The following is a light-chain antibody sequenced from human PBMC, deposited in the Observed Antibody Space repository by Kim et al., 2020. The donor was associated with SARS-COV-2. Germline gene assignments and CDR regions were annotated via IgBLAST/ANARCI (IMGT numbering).Light chain of an antibody. J-gene: IGLJ1*01. V-gene: IGLV3-1*01. Sequence: GDKYTYWYQQRPGQSPVLVIYQDDKRPSGIPKRFSGSNSGDTATLTISGTQPMDEGDYYCQTWDSHTFVFGAGTEVTVL. CDR3: QTWDSHTFV. CDR1: GDKY. CDR2: QDD.